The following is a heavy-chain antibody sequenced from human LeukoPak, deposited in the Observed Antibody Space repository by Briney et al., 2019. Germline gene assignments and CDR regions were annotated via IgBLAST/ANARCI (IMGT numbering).Heavy chain of an antibody. Sequence: SETLSLTCTVSGGSTSSYYWSWIRQPPGKGLEWIGYINYSGSTNYNPSLKSRVTISVDTSKNQFSLKLNSVTAGDTAVYYCARTKKGGPFDYWGQGTLVTVSS. V-gene: IGHV4-59*08. D-gene: IGHD3-16*01. CDR1: GGSTSSYY. CDR2: INYSGST. CDR3: ARTKKGGPFDY. J-gene: IGHJ4*02.